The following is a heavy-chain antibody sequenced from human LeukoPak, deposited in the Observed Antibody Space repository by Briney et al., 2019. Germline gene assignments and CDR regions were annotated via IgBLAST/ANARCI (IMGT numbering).Heavy chain of an antibody. Sequence: SETLSLTCTVSGGSISSYYWSWIRQPPGKGLDWIGYIYYSGSTNYNPSLKSRVTISVDTSKNQSSLKLSSVTAADTAVYYCASHYSSSWYTFDYWGQGTLVTVSS. D-gene: IGHD6-13*01. V-gene: IGHV4-59*08. CDR3: ASHYSSSWYTFDY. J-gene: IGHJ4*02. CDR1: GGSISSYY. CDR2: IYYSGST.